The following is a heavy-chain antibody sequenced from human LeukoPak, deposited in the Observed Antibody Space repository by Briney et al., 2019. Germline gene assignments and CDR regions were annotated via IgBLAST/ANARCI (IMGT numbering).Heavy chain of an antibody. CDR1: GFSLSNTSGMR. V-gene: IGHV2-70*04. Sequence: SGPTLVNPTQTLTLTCTFSGFSLSNTSGMRVNWIRQPPGKALEWLARIDWDDDKFYSSSLKTRLTISKDTSKNQVVLTMTNMDPVDTATYYCARTPFTISPGNLDNWGRGTLVTVSS. CDR2: IDWDDDK. CDR3: ARTPFTISPGNLDN. J-gene: IGHJ4*02. D-gene: IGHD2-2*03.